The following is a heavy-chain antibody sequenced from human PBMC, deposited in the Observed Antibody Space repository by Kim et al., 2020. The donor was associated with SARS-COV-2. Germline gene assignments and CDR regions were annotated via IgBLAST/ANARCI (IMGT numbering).Heavy chain of an antibody. CDR1: GFTFSSYA. V-gene: IGHV3-23*01. D-gene: IGHD1-26*01. CDR3: ATPRGFGRGYYYYGMDV. CDR2: ISGSGGST. J-gene: IGHJ6*02. Sequence: GGSLRLSCAASGFTFSSYAMSWVRQAPGKGLEWVSAISGSGGSTYYADSVKGRFTISRDNSKNTLYLQMNSLRAEDTAVYYCATPRGFGRGYYYYGMDVWGQGTTVTVSS.